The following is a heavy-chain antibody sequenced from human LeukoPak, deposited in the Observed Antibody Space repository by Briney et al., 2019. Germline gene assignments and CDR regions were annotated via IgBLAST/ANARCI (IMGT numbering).Heavy chain of an antibody. V-gene: IGHV1-69*13. CDR3: ARDAPDDCSGGSCYSDWFDP. D-gene: IGHD2-15*01. J-gene: IGHJ5*02. CDR2: IIPIFGTA. CDR1: GGTFSSYA. Sequence: SAKVSCKASGGTFSSYAISWVRQAPGQGLEWMGGIIPIFGTANYAQKFQGRVTITADESTSTAYMELSSLRSEDTAVYYCARDAPDDCSGGSCYSDWFDPWGQGTLVTVS.